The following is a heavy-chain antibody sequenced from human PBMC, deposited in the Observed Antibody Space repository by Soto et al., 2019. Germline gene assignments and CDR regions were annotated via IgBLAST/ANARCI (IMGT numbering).Heavy chain of an antibody. CDR3: ATVGVVVVAATDYYYYYMDV. CDR1: GGTFSSYT. CDR2: IIPILGIA. Sequence: QVQLVQSGAEVKKPGSSVKVSCKASGGTFSSYTISWVRPAPGQGLEWMGRIIPILGIANYAQKFQGRVTITADKSTSTADMELSSLRSEDTAVYYCATVGVVVVAATDYYYYYMDVWGKGTTVTVSS. J-gene: IGHJ6*03. V-gene: IGHV1-69*02. D-gene: IGHD2-15*01.